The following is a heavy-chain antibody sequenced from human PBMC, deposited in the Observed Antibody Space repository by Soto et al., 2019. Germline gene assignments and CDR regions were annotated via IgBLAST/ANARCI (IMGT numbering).Heavy chain of an antibody. CDR2: TYYSGST. Sequence: QVQLQESGPGLVKPSETLSLTCTVSGGSISSYYWSWIRQPPGKGLEWIGYTYYSGSTNYNPSLKRRVTISVDTSKNQCSLKLSSVTAADTAVYYCARDNGYRYGYTLDHWGQGTLVTVSS. CDR3: ARDNGYRYGYTLDH. D-gene: IGHD5-18*01. CDR1: GGSISSYY. J-gene: IGHJ4*02. V-gene: IGHV4-59*01.